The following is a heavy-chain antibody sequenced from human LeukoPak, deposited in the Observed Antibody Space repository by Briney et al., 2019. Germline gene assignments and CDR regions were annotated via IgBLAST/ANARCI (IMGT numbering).Heavy chain of an antibody. CDR1: GGSISSYY. V-gene: IGHV4-59*01. Sequence: SETLSLTCTVSGGSISSYYWSWIRQPPGEGLEWIGYIYYSGSTNYNPSLKSRVTISVDTSKNQFSLKLSSVTAADTAVYYCARGGTCSGGSCYSVFDYWGQGTLVTVSS. CDR3: ARGGTCSGGSCYSVFDY. CDR2: IYYSGST. J-gene: IGHJ4*02. D-gene: IGHD2-15*01.